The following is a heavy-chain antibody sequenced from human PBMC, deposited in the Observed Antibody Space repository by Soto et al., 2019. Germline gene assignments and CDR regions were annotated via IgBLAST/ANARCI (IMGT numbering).Heavy chain of an antibody. CDR1: GGSISSGDYC. CDR3: ARGSYYYDSSGYHHY. V-gene: IGHV4-30-4*01. Sequence: SETLSLTCTVSGGSISSGDYCWSWIRQPPGKGLEWIGYIYYSGSTYYNPSLKSRVTISVDTSKNQFSLKLSSVTAADTAVYYCARGSYYYDSSGYHHYWGQGTLVTVSS. D-gene: IGHD3-22*01. CDR2: IYYSGST. J-gene: IGHJ4*02.